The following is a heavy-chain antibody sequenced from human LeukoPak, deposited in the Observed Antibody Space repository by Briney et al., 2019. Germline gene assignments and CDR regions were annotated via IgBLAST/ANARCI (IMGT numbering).Heavy chain of an antibody. D-gene: IGHD3-22*01. CDR1: GFTVSSNY. CDR3: ARGSGYYYSGFDY. Sequence: PGGSLRLSCAASGFTVSSNYMSWVRQAPGKGLEWVSVIYSGGSTYYADSVKGRSTISRDNSKNTLYLQMNSLRAEDTAVYYCARGSGYYYSGFDYWGQGTLVTVSS. V-gene: IGHV3-53*01. CDR2: IYSGGST. J-gene: IGHJ4*02.